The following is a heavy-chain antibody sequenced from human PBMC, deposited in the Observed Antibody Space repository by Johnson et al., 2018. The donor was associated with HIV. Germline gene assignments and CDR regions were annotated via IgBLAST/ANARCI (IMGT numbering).Heavy chain of an antibody. Sequence: QVQLVESGGGVVQPGRSLRLSCAASGFTFNRYAMHWVRQAPGKGLEWVSVIWYDGSTEYYADSVKGRFTISRDNSKNTLYLQMNSLRAEDTSVYYCAKDMGRYSSSSAAFDIWGQGTMVIVSS. D-gene: IGHD6-6*01. V-gene: IGHV3-33*06. J-gene: IGHJ3*02. CDR3: AKDMGRYSSSSAAFDI. CDR1: GFTFNRYA. CDR2: IWYDGSTE.